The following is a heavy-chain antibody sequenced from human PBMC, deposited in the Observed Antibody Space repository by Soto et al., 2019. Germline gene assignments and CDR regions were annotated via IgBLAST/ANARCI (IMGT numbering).Heavy chain of an antibody. CDR3: ARRIPNWFDP. D-gene: IGHD2-21*01. CDR1: GASVNIGTYY. V-gene: IGHV4-61*01. J-gene: IGHJ5*02. Sequence: PSETLSLTCTVPGASVNIGTYYWRWIRQPPGKGLEWIGYIYNTGSTNYNPSLKGRVTISVDTSKNQFSLKLSSVTAADTAVYYCARRIPNWFDPWGQGTLVTVSS. CDR2: IYNTGST.